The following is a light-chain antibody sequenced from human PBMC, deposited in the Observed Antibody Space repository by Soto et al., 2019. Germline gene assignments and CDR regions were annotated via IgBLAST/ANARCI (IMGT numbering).Light chain of an antibody. J-gene: IGLJ2*01. CDR2: DVS. CDR1: SSDVGGYNY. Sequence: QSALTQPASVSGSPGQSITISCTGTSSDVGGYNYVSWYQQHPGKAPKLMMYDVSNRPSGVSNRFSGSKSGNPASLTISGIQAEDEADYYCSSYTSSSTPYVFGGGTKVTVL. CDR3: SSYTSSSTPYV. V-gene: IGLV2-14*01.